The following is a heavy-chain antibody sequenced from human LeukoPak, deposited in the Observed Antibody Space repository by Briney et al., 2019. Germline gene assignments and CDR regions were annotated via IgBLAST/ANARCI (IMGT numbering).Heavy chain of an antibody. CDR2: IYYSGST. CDR3: ARLQTHYDYDSSGPSFDY. J-gene: IGHJ4*02. D-gene: IGHD3-22*01. CDR1: GGSISSYY. V-gene: IGHV4-59*12. Sequence: SETLSLTCTVSGGSISSYYWSWIRQPPGKGLEWIGYIYYSGSTNYNPSLKSRVTMSIDTSKSQFSLKVSSVTAADTAMYYCARLQTHYDYDSSGPSFDYWGQGTLVTVSS.